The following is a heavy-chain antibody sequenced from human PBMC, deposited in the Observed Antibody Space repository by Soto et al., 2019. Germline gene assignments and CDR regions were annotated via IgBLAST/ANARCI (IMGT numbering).Heavy chain of an antibody. CDR3: ARSSSSWYPLNFDY. CDR2: FDPEDGET. CDR1: GYTLTELS. V-gene: IGHV1-24*01. J-gene: IGHJ4*02. D-gene: IGHD6-13*01. Sequence: GASVKVSCKVSGYTLTELSMHWVRQAPGKGLEWMGGFDPEDGETIYAQKFQGRVTMTTDTSTSTAYMELRSLRSDDTAVYYCARSSSSWYPLNFDYWGQGTLVTVSS.